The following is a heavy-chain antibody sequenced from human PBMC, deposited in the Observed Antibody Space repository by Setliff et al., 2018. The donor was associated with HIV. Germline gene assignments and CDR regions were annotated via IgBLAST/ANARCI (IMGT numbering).Heavy chain of an antibody. D-gene: IGHD2-2*01. V-gene: IGHV4-38-2*01. J-gene: IGHJ1*01. Sequence: PSETLSLTCAVSGYFISNGYYWGWIRQPPGKGLEWIGSIYYSGSTYYDPSLRGRLTISVDTSKNQFSLNLSSVTAADTAVYYCASFGRNIVVVPAAVEYFQHWGQGTLVTVSS. CDR3: ASFGRNIVVVPAAVEYFQH. CDR2: IYYSGST. CDR1: GYFISNGYY.